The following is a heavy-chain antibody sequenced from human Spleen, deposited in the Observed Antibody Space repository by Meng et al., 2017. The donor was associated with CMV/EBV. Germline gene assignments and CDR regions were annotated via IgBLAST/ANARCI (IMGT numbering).Heavy chain of an antibody. J-gene: IGHJ4*02. D-gene: IGHD1-26*01. V-gene: IGHV3-53*01. CDR2: IYDVGTT. CDR1: GFSVSNNY. Sequence: GESLKISCAASGFSVSNNYMSLVRQAPGQGLEWVSLIYDVGTTFYADSVKGRFTISKDNAKNMFYLQMNSRSVEDTAVYYCVKEGILGAICFDSWSQGTTVTVSS. CDR3: VKEGILGAICFDS.